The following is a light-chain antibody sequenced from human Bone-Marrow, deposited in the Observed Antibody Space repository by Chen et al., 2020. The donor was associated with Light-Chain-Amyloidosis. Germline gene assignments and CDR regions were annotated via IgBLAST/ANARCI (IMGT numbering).Light chain of an antibody. CDR2: NND. Sequence: QPVLTQPPSASGTPGHRVTISCSGGISNIGSNSVNWHQQLPGTAPRLLIYNNDRRPSGVPDRFSGSKSGTSASLAIGGLQSEDEADYYCVAWDDSLNGPMFGGGTKLTVL. CDR3: VAWDDSLNGPM. V-gene: IGLV1-44*01. CDR1: ISNIGSNS. J-gene: IGLJ3*02.